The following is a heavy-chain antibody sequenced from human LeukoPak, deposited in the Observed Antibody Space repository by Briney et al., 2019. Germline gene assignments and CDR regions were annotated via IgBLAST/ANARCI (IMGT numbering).Heavy chain of an antibody. CDR1: GYTFTGYY. Sequence: ASVKVSCKASGYTFTGYYMHWVRQAPGQGLEWMGWINPNSGGTNYAQKFQGRVTMTRDTSISTAYMELSRLRSEDTAVYYCARDQGDNSYGYYAIWYAFDVWGQGTMVTVSS. J-gene: IGHJ3*01. CDR2: INPNSGGT. CDR3: ARDQGDNSYGYYAIWYAFDV. V-gene: IGHV1-2*02. D-gene: IGHD5-18*01.